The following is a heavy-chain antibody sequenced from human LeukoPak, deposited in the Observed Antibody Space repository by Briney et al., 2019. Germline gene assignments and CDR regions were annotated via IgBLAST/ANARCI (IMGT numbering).Heavy chain of an antibody. D-gene: IGHD2-2*01. CDR3: ARDPRWLTPDCTSPGCFVNCFDP. V-gene: IGHV4-38-2*02. J-gene: IGHJ5*02. CDR1: GYSLKSGYH. CDR2: VYHTRNT. Sequence: SETLSLSCDVSGYSLKSGYHWRWIRQAPGKGLEGIGTVYHTRNTYYNPSLTRRVTISVDTCKSQFSRRLYSVPAAHTAVYHCARDPRWLTPDCTSPGCFVNCFDPWGQGTLVTVSS.